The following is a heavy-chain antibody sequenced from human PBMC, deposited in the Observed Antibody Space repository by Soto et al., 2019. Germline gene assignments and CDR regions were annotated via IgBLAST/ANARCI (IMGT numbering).Heavy chain of an antibody. CDR3: AKEICDPNGCYGRWLDP. CDR1: GGSMSSFY. V-gene: IGHV4-59*01. Sequence: VQLQESGPGLAKPSETLSLTCTVSGGSMSSFYWSWIRQPPGKGLEWIGNVFYSGSTIYNPSLKSRVTISVDTSKSQFSLKLSAVTAEDTAVYYCAKEICDPNGCYGRWLDPWGQGTLVTVSS. CDR2: VFYSGST. J-gene: IGHJ5*02. D-gene: IGHD2-15*01.